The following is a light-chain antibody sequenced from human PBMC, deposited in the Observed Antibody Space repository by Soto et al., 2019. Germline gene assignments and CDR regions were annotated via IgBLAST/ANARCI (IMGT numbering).Light chain of an antibody. CDR3: QQHVKSPRS. CDR2: AAS. V-gene: IGKV3-20*01. CDR1: QSVDSHD. J-gene: IGKJ2*03. Sequence: EIVLTQAPGTLTLSPGVRATLSCRASQSVDSHDLAWYPQRPGQAPRLLISAASRRASGIPDRFSGSGSGTDFTLSISRLEPEDFGMYYWQQHVKSPRSCGQGTMLEIK.